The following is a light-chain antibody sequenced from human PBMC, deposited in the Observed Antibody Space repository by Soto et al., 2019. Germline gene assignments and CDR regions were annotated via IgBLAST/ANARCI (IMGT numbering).Light chain of an antibody. CDR2: GAS. V-gene: IGKV3D-20*02. Sequence: ETVLTQSPGTLALSPGERAPPSCRSSQSVSNNYLAWYQQKPGQAPRLIXYGASNRATGIPDRFSGSGSGTDFTLTISSLEPEDFAVYYCQQRSNWPPITFGQGTRLEIK. J-gene: IGKJ5*01. CDR1: QSVSNNY. CDR3: QQRSNWPPIT.